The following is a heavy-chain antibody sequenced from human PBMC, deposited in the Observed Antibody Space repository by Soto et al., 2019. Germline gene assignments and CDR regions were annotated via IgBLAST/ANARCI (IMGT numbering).Heavy chain of an antibody. V-gene: IGHV1-18*01. D-gene: IGHD3-3*01. CDR1: GYTFTSYG. CDR2: ISAYNGNT. Sequence: ASVKVSCKASGYTFTSYGISWVRQAPGQGLEWMGWISAYNGNTNYAQKLQGRVTMTTDTSTSTAYMELRSLRSDDTAVYYCARDRDKYYDFLSGYYFSAIDYYYYGMDVWGQGTTVTVSS. CDR3: ARDRDKYYDFLSGYYFSAIDYYYYGMDV. J-gene: IGHJ6*02.